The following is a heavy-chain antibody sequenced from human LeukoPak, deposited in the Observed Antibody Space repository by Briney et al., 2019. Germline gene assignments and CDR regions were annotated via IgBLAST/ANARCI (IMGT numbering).Heavy chain of an antibody. CDR1: GGSISSYY. CDR2: IHHSGST. Sequence: SETLSLTCTVSGGSISSYYWSWIRQPPGKGLEWIGYIHHSGSTYYNPSLKSRLIISLDTSKNQFSLKLNSVTAADTAVYYCANYGSGSYRFDPWGQGTLVTVSS. D-gene: IGHD3-10*01. V-gene: IGHV4-59*06. J-gene: IGHJ5*02. CDR3: ANYGSGSYRFDP.